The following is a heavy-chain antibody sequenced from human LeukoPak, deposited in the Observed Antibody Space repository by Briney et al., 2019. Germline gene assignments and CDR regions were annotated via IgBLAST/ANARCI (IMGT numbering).Heavy chain of an antibody. Sequence: GESLRLSCAASGFDFSIYGMNWVRQAPGKGLEWVSSINSRGNYIYYSDSLKGRFTISRDNARSSLYLMNSLRAEDTAVYYCARGIHDYWGQGTLVTVSS. CDR2: INSRGNYI. J-gene: IGHJ4*02. CDR1: GFDFSIYG. V-gene: IGHV3-21*01. CDR3: ARGIHDY.